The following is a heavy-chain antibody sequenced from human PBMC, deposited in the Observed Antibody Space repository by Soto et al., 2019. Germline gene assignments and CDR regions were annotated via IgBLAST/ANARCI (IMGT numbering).Heavy chain of an antibody. Sequence: PSETLSLTCAVYGGSFSGYYWSWIRQPPGKGLEWIGEINHSGSTNYNPSLKSRVTISVDTSKNQFSLKLSSVTAADTAVYYCARAYSSGWSRGYYFDYWGQGTLVTVSS. CDR1: GGSFSGYY. J-gene: IGHJ4*02. V-gene: IGHV4-34*01. CDR3: ARAYSSGWSRGYYFDY. CDR2: INHSGST. D-gene: IGHD6-19*01.